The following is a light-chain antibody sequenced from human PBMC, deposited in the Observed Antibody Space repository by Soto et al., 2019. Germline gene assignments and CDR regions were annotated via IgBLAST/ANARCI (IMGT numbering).Light chain of an antibody. Sequence: NFMLTQSHSVSESPGQTVIISCTRSSGSFASSYAQWFQQRPGSSPTTVIYDNDQRPSGIPDRFSGSIDTSSTSASLTISGLQSEDEADYFCQSYSNNNWVLGGGTKLTVL. V-gene: IGLV6-57*01. J-gene: IGLJ3*02. CDR1: SGSFASSY. CDR3: QSYSNNNWV. CDR2: DND.